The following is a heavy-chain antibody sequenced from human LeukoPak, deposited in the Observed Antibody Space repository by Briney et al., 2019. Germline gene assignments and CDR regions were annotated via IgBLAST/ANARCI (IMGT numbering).Heavy chain of an antibody. CDR1: GGSISSTSYY. CDR3: ARLVVPAAMGHGLDY. J-gene: IGHJ4*02. Sequence: PSETLSLTCIVSGGSISSTSYYWGWIRQPPGKGLEWIGTIYYSGTTYYNPSLKSRVTISVDTSKNRFSLKLSSVTAADTAVYYCARLVVPAAMGHGLDYWGQGTMVTVSS. V-gene: IGHV4-39*01. D-gene: IGHD2-2*01. CDR2: IYYSGTT.